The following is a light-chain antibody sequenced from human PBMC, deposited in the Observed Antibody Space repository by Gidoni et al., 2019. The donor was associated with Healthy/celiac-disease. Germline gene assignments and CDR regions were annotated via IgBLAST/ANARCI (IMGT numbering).Light chain of an antibody. V-gene: IGKV3-11*01. CDR3: QQRSNWPPTWT. Sequence: DIVLTHSPATLSLSPGERATLSCRASQSVSSYLAWYQQKPGQAPRLLIYDASNRATGIPARCSGSGSGTDFTLTISSLEPEDFAVYYCQQRSNWPPTWTFGQGTKVEIK. CDR1: QSVSSY. J-gene: IGKJ1*01. CDR2: DAS.